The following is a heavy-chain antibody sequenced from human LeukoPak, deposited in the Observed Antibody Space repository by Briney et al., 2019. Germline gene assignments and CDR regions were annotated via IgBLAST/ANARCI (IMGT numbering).Heavy chain of an antibody. J-gene: IGHJ5*02. CDR1: GGSISSYY. V-gene: IGHV4-59*12. CDR2: IYYSGST. Sequence: SETLSLTCTVSGGSISSYYWSWIRQPPGKGLEWIGYIYYSGSTDYNPSLKSRVTISVDTSKNQFSLKLSSVTAADTAVYYCARVSYDYVWGSYRLGGGWFDPWGQGTLVTVSS. CDR3: ARVSYDYVWGSYRLGGGWFDP. D-gene: IGHD3-16*02.